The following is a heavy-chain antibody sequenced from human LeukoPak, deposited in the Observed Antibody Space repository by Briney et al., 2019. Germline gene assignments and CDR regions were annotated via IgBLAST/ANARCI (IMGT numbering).Heavy chain of an antibody. CDR3: ARVQGYSYGPDAFDI. V-gene: IGHV4-30-2*01. J-gene: IGHJ3*02. D-gene: IGHD5-18*01. Sequence: SETLSLTCAVSGGSISSGGYSWSWIRQPPGKGPEWIGYIYHSGSTYYNPSLKSRVTISVDRSKNQFSLKLSSVTAADTAVYYCARVQGYSYGPDAFDIWGQGTMVTVSS. CDR1: GGSISSGGYS. CDR2: IYHSGST.